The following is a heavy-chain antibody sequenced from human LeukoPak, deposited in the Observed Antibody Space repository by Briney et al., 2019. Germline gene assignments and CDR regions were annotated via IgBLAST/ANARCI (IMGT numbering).Heavy chain of an antibody. J-gene: IGHJ4*02. CDR3: ARTALRGIAAARLDY. CDR1: GYTFTSYG. D-gene: IGHD6-13*01. Sequence: ASVKVSCKASGYTFTSYGISWVRQAPGQGLEWMGWISAYNGNTNYAQKLQGRVTMTTDTSTSTAYMELRSLRSDDTAVYYCARTALRGIAAARLDYWGQGTLVTVSS. CDR2: ISAYNGNT. V-gene: IGHV1-18*01.